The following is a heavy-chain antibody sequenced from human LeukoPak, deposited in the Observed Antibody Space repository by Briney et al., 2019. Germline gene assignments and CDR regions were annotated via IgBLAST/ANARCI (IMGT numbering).Heavy chain of an antibody. CDR3: ARARFDSGRFDS. CDR2: IYYSGYT. D-gene: IGHD1-26*01. CDR1: GSSISTSY. J-gene: IGHJ4*02. Sequence: PSETLSLTCTFSGSSISTSYWSWIRQPPGKGLEWIAYIYYSGYTNYNPSLKSRVTISIDTSKNQFSLKLSSVTAADTAVYYCARARFDSGRFDSWGQGTLVTVSS. V-gene: IGHV4-59*01.